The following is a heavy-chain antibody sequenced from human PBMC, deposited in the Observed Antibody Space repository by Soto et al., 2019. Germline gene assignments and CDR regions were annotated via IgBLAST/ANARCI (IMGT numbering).Heavy chain of an antibody. CDR1: GFTFDDYA. CDR2: ISWNSGSI. V-gene: IGHV3-9*01. D-gene: IGHD5-12*01. Sequence: PGGSLRLSCAASGFTFDDYAMHWVRQAPGKGLEWVSGISWNSGSIGYADSVKGRFTISRDNAKNSLYLQINSLRAEDTALYYCAKDIVLSGPAPNHPVDISGQGTMVT. CDR3: AKDIVLSGPAPNHPVDI. J-gene: IGHJ3*02.